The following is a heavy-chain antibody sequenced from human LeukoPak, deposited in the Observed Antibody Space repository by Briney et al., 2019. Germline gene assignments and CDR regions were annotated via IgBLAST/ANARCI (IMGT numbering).Heavy chain of an antibody. J-gene: IGHJ4*02. CDR3: ATSNIVVVPAAIEDY. Sequence: GGSLRLSCAASGFTFSSYAMSWVRQAPGKGLEWVSAISGSGGSTYYADSVKGRFTISRDNSKNTLYLQMNSLRAEDTAVYYCATSNIVVVPAAIEDYWGQGALVTVSS. CDR1: GFTFSSYA. V-gene: IGHV3-23*01. D-gene: IGHD2-2*01. CDR2: ISGSGGST.